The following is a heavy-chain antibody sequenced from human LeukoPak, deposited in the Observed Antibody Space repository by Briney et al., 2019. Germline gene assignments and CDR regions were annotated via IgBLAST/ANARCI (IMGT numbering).Heavy chain of an antibody. V-gene: IGHV1-8*02. D-gene: IGHD6-19*01. Sequence: GASVKVSCKASGYTFTSYGINWVRQATGQGLEWMGWMNPNSGNTGYAQKFQGRVTMTRNTSISTAYMELSSLRSEDTAVYYCARGEDSSGWYPMDVWGKGTTVTISS. CDR1: GYTFTSYG. J-gene: IGHJ6*03. CDR3: ARGEDSSGWYPMDV. CDR2: MNPNSGNT.